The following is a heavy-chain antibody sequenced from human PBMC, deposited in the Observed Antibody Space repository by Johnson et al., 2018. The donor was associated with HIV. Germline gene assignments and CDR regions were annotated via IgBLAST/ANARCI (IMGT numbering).Heavy chain of an antibody. CDR1: GISVTRNY. CDR2: IYSGDNT. Sequence: VQLVESGGGLVQPGGSLRLSCAGSGISVTRNYMSWVRQAPGKGLEWVSLIYSGDNTKYADSVKGRFTISRDNSKNTLFLQMNSLRPEDTAVYYCARVSLAYSYGYDAFEIWGQGTRVTVSS. D-gene: IGHD5-18*01. J-gene: IGHJ3*02. CDR3: ARVSLAYSYGYDAFEI. V-gene: IGHV3-66*02.